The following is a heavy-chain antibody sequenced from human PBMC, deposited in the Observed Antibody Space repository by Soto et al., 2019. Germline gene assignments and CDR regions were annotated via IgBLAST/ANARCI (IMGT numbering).Heavy chain of an antibody. J-gene: IGHJ6*02. CDR1: GVSYNNNG. D-gene: IGHD3-10*01. CDR3: ARVLYYGSGSYSPYGMDV. V-gene: IGHV1-69*01. Sequence: QVQLVQSGAEVKKPGSSVKVSCKTSGVSYNNNGIGWVRQAPGHGLEWMGGVSPPFRTSNYARKFQGRISINADASTGTVNMELSSLTSEDTAQSYCARVLYYGSGSYSPYGMDVWGQGTTVTVSS. CDR2: VSPPFRTS.